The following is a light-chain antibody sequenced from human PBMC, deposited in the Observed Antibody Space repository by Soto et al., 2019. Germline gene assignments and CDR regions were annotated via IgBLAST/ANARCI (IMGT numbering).Light chain of an antibody. CDR3: QQYYSYPRT. Sequence: QLTQAPSALSATVGNRVTITCQASQGISNFLAWYQQKPGKAPKLLIYAASTLQSGVPSRFSGSGSGTDFTLTISSLQPEDFATYYCQQYYSYPRTFGQGTKVDIK. CDR1: QGISNF. CDR2: AAS. J-gene: IGKJ1*01. V-gene: IGKV1-9*01.